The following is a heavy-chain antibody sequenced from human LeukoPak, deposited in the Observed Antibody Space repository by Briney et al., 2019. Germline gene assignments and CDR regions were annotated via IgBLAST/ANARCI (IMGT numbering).Heavy chain of an antibody. CDR2: INPNSGGT. J-gene: IGHJ4*02. V-gene: IGHV1-2*02. CDR3: ARGGTIFGVVIHPFDY. D-gene: IGHD3-3*01. Sequence: ASVKVSCKASGYTFTGYYMHWVRQAPGQGLEWMGWINPNSGGTNYAQKFQGRVTMTRDTSISTAYMELSRLRSDDTAVYYCARGGTIFGVVIHPFDYWGQGTLVTVSS. CDR1: GYTFTGYY.